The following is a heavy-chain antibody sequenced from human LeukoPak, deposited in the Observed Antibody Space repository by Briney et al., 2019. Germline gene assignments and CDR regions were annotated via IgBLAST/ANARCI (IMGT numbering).Heavy chain of an antibody. J-gene: IGHJ5*02. CDR3: ARGCSAGTPHNWFDP. D-gene: IGHD6-13*01. Sequence: SETLSLTCTVSGGSISGYYWSWIRQPPGKGLEWIGYIYYSGGTNYNPSLKSRVTISVDTSKNQFSLKLSSVTAADTAVYYCARGCSAGTPHNWFDPWGQGTLVTVSS. CDR2: IYYSGGT. V-gene: IGHV4-59*01. CDR1: GGSISGYY.